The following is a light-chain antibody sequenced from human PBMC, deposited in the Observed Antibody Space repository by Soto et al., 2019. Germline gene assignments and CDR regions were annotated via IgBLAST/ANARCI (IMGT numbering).Light chain of an antibody. CDR1: SSNIGAGYE. CDR2: ENN. Sequence: QSVLTQPPSVSEAPGQRVTISCTGSSSNIGAGYEAHWYQQVPGTAPKLLIYENNNRPSGVPDRFSGSKSGTSASLAITGLQAEDEAEYYCQSYDSRLSSYVFGTGTKVTVL. V-gene: IGLV1-40*01. CDR3: QSYDSRLSSYV. J-gene: IGLJ1*01.